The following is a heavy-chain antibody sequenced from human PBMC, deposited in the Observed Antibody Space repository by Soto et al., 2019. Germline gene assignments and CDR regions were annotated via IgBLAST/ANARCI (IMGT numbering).Heavy chain of an antibody. CDR2: INAGNGNT. D-gene: IGHD6-19*01. Sequence: ASVKVSCKASGGTFSNYSLSWVRQAPGQGLEWMGWINAGNGNTKYSQKFQGRVTITRDTSASTAYMELSSLRSEDTAVYYCARGVAGPLHWFDPWGQGTLVTVSS. V-gene: IGHV1-3*01. CDR1: GGTFSNYS. CDR3: ARGVAGPLHWFDP. J-gene: IGHJ5*02.